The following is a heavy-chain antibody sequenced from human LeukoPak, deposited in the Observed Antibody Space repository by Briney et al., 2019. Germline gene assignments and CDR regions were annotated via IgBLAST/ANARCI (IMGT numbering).Heavy chain of an antibody. CDR1: GGSISSYY. Sequence: PSETLSLTCTVSGGSISSYYWSWIRQPPGKGLKWIGYIYYSGSTNYNPSLKSRVTISVDTSKNQFSLKLSSVTAADTAVYYCARDYGGFPLRQSYDPVNWFDPWGQGTLVTVSS. CDR2: IYYSGST. V-gene: IGHV4-59*01. CDR3: ARDYGGFPLRQSYDPVNWFDP. D-gene: IGHD3-3*01. J-gene: IGHJ5*02.